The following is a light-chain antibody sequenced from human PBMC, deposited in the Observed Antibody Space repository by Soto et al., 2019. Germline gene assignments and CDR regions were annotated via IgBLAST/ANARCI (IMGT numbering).Light chain of an antibody. V-gene: IGLV4-69*01. Sequence: HPVLTQSPSASASLGASVKLTCTLSSGHSSYAIAWHQQQPEKGPRYLMKLNSDGSHSKGDGIPDRFSGSSSGAERYLTISSLLSEDEADYYCQTWGTGIQVFGTGTKLTVL. CDR1: SGHSSYA. CDR3: QTWGTGIQV. CDR2: LNSDGSH. J-gene: IGLJ1*01.